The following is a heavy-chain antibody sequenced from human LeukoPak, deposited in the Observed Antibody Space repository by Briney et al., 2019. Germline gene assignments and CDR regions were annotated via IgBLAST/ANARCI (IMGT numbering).Heavy chain of an antibody. D-gene: IGHD3-3*01. Sequence: GGSLRLSCAASGFTFSSYAMHWVRQAPGKGLEWVAVIPYDGSNKYYADSVKGRFTISRDNSKNTLYLQMNSLRAEDTAVYYCARDFFLRFLEWLSGSYYYYGMDVWGQGTTVTVSS. J-gene: IGHJ6*02. V-gene: IGHV3-30-3*01. CDR3: ARDFFLRFLEWLSGSYYYYGMDV. CDR2: IPYDGSNK. CDR1: GFTFSSYA.